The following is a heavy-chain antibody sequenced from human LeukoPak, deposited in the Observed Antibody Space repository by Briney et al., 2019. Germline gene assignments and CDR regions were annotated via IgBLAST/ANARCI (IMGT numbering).Heavy chain of an antibody. CDR1: GGSIRSSYYY. CDR3: ARVKVAIFGVVIYYYYGMDV. V-gene: IGHV4-39*07. D-gene: IGHD3-3*01. CDR2: INHSGST. J-gene: IGHJ6*02. Sequence: PSETLSLTCTVSGGSIRSSYYYWGWIRQPPGKGLEWIGEINHSGSTNYNPSLKSRVTISVDTSKNQFSLKLSSVTAADTAVYYCARVKVAIFGVVIYYYYGMDVWGQGTTVTVSS.